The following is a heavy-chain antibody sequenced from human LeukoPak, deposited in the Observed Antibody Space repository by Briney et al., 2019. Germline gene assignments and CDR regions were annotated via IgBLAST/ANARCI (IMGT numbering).Heavy chain of an antibody. D-gene: IGHD3-22*01. CDR2: LNPYSGDT. J-gene: IGHJ4*02. V-gene: IGHV1-2*02. CDR3: VRSSYDSSLRFDDY. Sequence: ASVKVSCKASGYTFTAYYLHWVRQAPGQGLEWMGWLNPYSGDTNYAQNFQGRVTMTRDTSINTAHMELSRLRSDDTAVYYCVRSSYDSSLRFDDYWGQGTLVTVSS. CDR1: GYTFTAYY.